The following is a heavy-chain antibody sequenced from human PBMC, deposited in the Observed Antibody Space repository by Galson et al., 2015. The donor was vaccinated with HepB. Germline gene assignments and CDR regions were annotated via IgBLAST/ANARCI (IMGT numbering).Heavy chain of an antibody. CDR3: ARDRCAPYNWNDVCGLTNNWFDP. Sequence: SVKVSCKASGYTFTSYYMHWVRQAPGQGLEWMGIINPSGGSTSYAQKFQGRVTMTRDTSTSTVYMELSSLRSEDTAVYYCARDRCAPYNWNDVCGLTNNWFDPWGQGTLVTVSS. CDR2: INPSGGST. CDR1: GYTFTSYY. D-gene: IGHD1-1*01. V-gene: IGHV1-46*01. J-gene: IGHJ5*02.